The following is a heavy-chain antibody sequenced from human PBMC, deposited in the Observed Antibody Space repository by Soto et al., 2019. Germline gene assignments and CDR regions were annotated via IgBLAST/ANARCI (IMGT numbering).Heavy chain of an antibody. D-gene: IGHD3-3*01. CDR1: GYTFTSYG. Sequence: QVQLVQSGAEVKKPGASVKVSCKASGYTFTSYGINWVRQAPGQGLEWMGWISAYNGNTNYAQKLQGRVTMTTDTSTSTAYMELRSLRSDDTAVYYCARAAYYDFWSGSAPDYWGQGTLVTVSS. J-gene: IGHJ4*02. V-gene: IGHV1-18*01. CDR3: ARAAYYDFWSGSAPDY. CDR2: ISAYNGNT.